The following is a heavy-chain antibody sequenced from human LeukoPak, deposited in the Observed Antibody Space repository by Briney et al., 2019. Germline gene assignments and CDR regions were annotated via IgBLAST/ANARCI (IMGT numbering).Heavy chain of an antibody. CDR2: VGPHSTFT. Sequence: ASMKVSCKSSGFTFTDHYIHWVRQGPGQGLEWMGYVGPHSTFTSSPQEFQGRVTMTRDASMSTAYMELTRLTSDDTAVYYCVREGEGPLSKDFDYWGQGTLVTVSS. CDR1: GFTFTDHY. V-gene: IGHV1-2*02. D-gene: IGHD2/OR15-2a*01. CDR3: VREGEGPLSKDFDY. J-gene: IGHJ4*02.